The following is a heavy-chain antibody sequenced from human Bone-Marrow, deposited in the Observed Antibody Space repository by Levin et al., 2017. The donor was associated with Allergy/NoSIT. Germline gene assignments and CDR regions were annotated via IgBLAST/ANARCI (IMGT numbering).Heavy chain of an antibody. CDR1: GFTFSSYS. CDR2: ISSSSSYI. D-gene: IGHD2-21*02. Sequence: PGGSLRLSCAASGFTFSSYSMNWVRQAPGKGLEWVSSISSSSSYIYYADSVKGRFTISRDNAKNSLYLQMNSLRAEDTAVYYCARDLSCGGDCYTTFDYWGQGTLVTVSS. CDR3: ARDLSCGGDCYTTFDY. V-gene: IGHV3-21*01. J-gene: IGHJ4*02.